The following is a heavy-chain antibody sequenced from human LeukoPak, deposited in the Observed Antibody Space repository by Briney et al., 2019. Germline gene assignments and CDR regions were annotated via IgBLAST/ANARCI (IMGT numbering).Heavy chain of an antibody. CDR1: EFDFSSHA. CDR2: ISISGSKT. D-gene: IGHD4-17*01. Sequence: GGSLRLSCAASEFDFSSHAVTWVRQAPGKGLEWVSAISISGSKTYYADSVKGRFTISRDNSKNTLYLQMNSLRAEDTAVYYCANEIRPNDYWGQGTQVTVSS. CDR3: ANEIRPNDY. V-gene: IGHV3-23*01. J-gene: IGHJ4*02.